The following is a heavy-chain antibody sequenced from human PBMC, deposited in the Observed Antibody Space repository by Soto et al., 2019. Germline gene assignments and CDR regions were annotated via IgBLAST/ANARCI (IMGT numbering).Heavy chain of an antibody. V-gene: IGHV4-39*01. Sequence: PQRLTCSVSGGNIVSRSDYWSWKHQPPGKGLEWIGSIYYSGSTYYNPSLKSRVTISVDTSKNQFSLKLSSVTAADTAVYYCARRRGLLWFGELTLYYYGMDVWGQGTTVTVSS. CDR3: ARRRGLLWFGELTLYYYGMDV. CDR2: IYYSGST. J-gene: IGHJ6*02. CDR1: GGNIVSRSDY. D-gene: IGHD3-10*01.